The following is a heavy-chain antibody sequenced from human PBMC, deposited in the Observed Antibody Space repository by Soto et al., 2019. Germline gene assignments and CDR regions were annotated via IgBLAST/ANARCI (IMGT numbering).Heavy chain of an antibody. CDR1: GGTFKTYA. V-gene: IGHV1-69*13. J-gene: IGHJ6*02. CDR3: ARAYGGYGMDV. Sequence: SVKVSCKASGGTFKTYAFTWVRQAPGQGLEWMGGIIPVFGSATSAQRFQGRVTITADESTNTIYMGLSSLSSEDTAVYYCARAYGGYGMDVWGQGTTVTVSS. D-gene: IGHD3-16*01. CDR2: IIPVFGSA.